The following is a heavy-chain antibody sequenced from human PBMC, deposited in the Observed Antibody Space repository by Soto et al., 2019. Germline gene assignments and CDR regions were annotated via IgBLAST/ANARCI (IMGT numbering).Heavy chain of an antibody. CDR2: IYYSGST. CDR1: GGSISSYC. Sequence: SETLSLTCTVSGGSISSYCWSWIRQPPGEGLEWIGYIYYSGSTNYNPSLKSRVTISVDTSKNQFSLKLSSVTAADTAVYYCARLWGHYFDYWGQGTLVTVSS. D-gene: IGHD7-27*01. V-gene: IGHV4-59*08. J-gene: IGHJ4*02. CDR3: ARLWGHYFDY.